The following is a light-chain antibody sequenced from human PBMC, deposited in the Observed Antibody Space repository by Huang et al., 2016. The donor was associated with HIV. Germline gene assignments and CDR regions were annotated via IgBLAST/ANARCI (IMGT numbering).Light chain of an antibody. Sequence: EALLTQSPDTLSLSPGERATLSCRASQIISSAFVAWYQQKPGQAPRHLICVASNRATGIPDRGSGSRAGTDFTLIISRLEPEDFAVYYCQQYGYSPLFTFGPGTKVDIK. V-gene: IGKV3-20*01. CDR2: VAS. J-gene: IGKJ3*01. CDR3: QQYGYSPLFT. CDR1: QIISSAF.